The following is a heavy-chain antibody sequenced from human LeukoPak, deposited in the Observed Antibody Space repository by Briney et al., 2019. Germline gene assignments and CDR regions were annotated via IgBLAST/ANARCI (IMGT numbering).Heavy chain of an antibody. V-gene: IGHV1-18*01. D-gene: IGHD6-13*01. J-gene: IGHJ1*01. CDR2: ISAYDGNT. CDR1: GYTFNRYG. Sequence: ASVKVSCKASGYTFNRYGISWVRQAPGQGLEWMRWISAYDGNTKNAQNLQGRVTMTTDTSTTTAYMELRSLKSDDTAVYYCARGHSTSWPEYFQHWGQGTLVTVSS. CDR3: ARGHSTSWPEYFQH.